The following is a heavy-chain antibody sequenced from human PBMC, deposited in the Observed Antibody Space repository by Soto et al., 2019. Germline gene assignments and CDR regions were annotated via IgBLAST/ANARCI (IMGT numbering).Heavy chain of an antibody. CDR1: GFTFSNYA. CDR3: ARVADMWHPHPLDY. V-gene: IGHV3-33*01. Sequence: QVHLVESGGGVVQPGRSLRLSCAASGFTFSNYAMHWARQTPGKGLEWLAIIWFDGSNKYYAESVKGRFTISRDNSKNTLYLQMNSLRAEDTAVYFCARVADMWHPHPLDYWGQGTLVTVST. D-gene: IGHD2-21*01. CDR2: IWFDGSNK. J-gene: IGHJ4*02.